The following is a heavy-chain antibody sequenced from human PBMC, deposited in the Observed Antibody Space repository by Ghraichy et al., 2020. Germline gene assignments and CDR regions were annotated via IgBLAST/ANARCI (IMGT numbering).Heavy chain of an antibody. CDR1: GGSFSGYY. CDR2: INHSGST. J-gene: IGHJ4*02. V-gene: IGHV4-34*01. Sequence: SETLSLTCAVYGGSFSGYYWSWIRQPPGKGLEWIGEINHSGSTNYNPSLKSRVTISVDTSKNQFSLKLSSVTAADTAVYYCARGRYLYYYDSSGYYKYYFDYWGQGTLVTVSS. D-gene: IGHD3-22*01. CDR3: ARGRYLYYYDSSGYYKYYFDY.